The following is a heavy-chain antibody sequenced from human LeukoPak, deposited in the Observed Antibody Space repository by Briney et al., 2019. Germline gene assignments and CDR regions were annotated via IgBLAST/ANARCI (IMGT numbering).Heavy chain of an antibody. Sequence: ASVKVSCKASGYTFTGYYMHWVRQAPGQGLEWMGIVNPSGRSTNYAQRFQGRVTMTRDTSTSTVYMELSSLTSDDTAVYYCAREGDYGRAFDCWGQGALVTVSS. V-gene: IGHV1-46*01. D-gene: IGHD4-17*01. CDR1: GYTFTGYY. CDR2: VNPSGRST. CDR3: AREGDYGRAFDC. J-gene: IGHJ4*02.